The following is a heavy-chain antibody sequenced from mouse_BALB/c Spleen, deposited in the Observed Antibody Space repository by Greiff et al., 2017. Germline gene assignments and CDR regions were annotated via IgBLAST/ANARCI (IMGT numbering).Heavy chain of an antibody. V-gene: IGHV1S81*02. J-gene: IGHJ4*01. CDR1: GYTFTSYY. CDR2: INPSNGGT. CDR3: TRGYFYAMDY. Sequence: VQLQQSGAELVKPGASVKLSCKASGYTFTSYYMYWVKQTPGQGLEWIGEINPSNGGTNFNEKFKSKATLTVDKSSSTAYMQLSSLTSEDSAVYYCTRGYFYAMDYWGQGTSVTVSS.